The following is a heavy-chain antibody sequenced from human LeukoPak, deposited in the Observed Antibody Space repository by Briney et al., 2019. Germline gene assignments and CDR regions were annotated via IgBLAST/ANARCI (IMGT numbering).Heavy chain of an antibody. CDR2: ISGSGCSI. CDR1: GFTFSSHG. Sequence: GTLRLSRAASGFTFSSHGLRWVRQALGKGLEWVSGISGSGCSIFYADSVMGRFTISRDNSKITQHLQMNSLKAEDTAIYYCAKFAYVVVTANFDFWGQGTLVTVSS. CDR3: AKFAYVVVTANFDF. V-gene: IGHV3-23*01. J-gene: IGHJ4*02. D-gene: IGHD2-21*02.